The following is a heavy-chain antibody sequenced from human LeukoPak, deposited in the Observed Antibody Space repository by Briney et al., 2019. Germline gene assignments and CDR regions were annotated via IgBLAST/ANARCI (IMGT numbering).Heavy chain of an antibody. D-gene: IGHD1-26*01. CDR2: INPTIVST. CDR3: ARGRSGTLLLAEFDY. V-gene: IGHV1-8*03. Sequence: GASVTVSCKASGYTFTRYDIHWVRQAHGGGLEWMGWINPTIVSTAYSQQFRGRVTFTTDTSISAAYLALSSLKSEDTALYYCARGRSGTLLLAEFDYWGQGTLVIASS. CDR1: GYTFTRYD. J-gene: IGHJ4*02.